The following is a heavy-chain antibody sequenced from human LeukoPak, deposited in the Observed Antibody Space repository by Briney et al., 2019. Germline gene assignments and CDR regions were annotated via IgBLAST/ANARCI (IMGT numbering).Heavy chain of an antibody. CDR2: ISSNGGST. V-gene: IGHV3-64*01. J-gene: IGHJ4*02. CDR1: GFTFSSYA. Sequence: GGSLRLSCAASGFTFSSYAIHWVRQAPGKGLEYVSAISSNGGSTYYANSVKGRFTISRDNSKNTLYLQMGSLRVEDMAVYYCARWGTALDYWGQGTLVTVSP. CDR3: ARWGTALDY. D-gene: IGHD5-18*01.